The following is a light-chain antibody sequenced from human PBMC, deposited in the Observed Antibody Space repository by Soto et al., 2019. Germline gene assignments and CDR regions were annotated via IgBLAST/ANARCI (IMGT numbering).Light chain of an antibody. CDR2: GTS. V-gene: IGKV3-15*01. CDR1: QGVSTN. CDR3: HQYNFWPT. J-gene: IGKJ1*01. Sequence: EIVMTQSPATLSVSPGERATLSCGARQGVSTNLAWYQQNPGQSPRPLIDGTSPRATGVPAMFSGGASGTECTLPLNILQTEDYAVYFSHQYNFWPTFGQGTKV.